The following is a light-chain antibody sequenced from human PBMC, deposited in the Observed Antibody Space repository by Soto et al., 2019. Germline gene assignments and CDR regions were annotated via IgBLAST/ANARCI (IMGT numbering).Light chain of an antibody. CDR1: QSVSSN. Sequence: EVVLTQSPGTLSLSSGERATLSCRASQSVSSNLAWYQQKPGQAPRLLIYGASTRATGIPARFSGSGSGTEFTLTISSLPSEDFAVYYCQQFRNWPWTFGQGPRWIS. CDR2: GAS. CDR3: QQFRNWPWT. V-gene: IGKV3-15*01. J-gene: IGKJ1*01.